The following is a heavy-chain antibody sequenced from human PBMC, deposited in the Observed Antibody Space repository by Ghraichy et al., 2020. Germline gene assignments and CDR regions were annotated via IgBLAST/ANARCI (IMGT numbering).Heavy chain of an antibody. J-gene: IGHJ4*02. V-gene: IGHV3-64D*06. CDR2: INRNGAGT. Sequence: GGSLRLSCSASGFIFNKYGMHWVRQAPGKGLEYVSGINRNGAGTYYADPVKGRFTISRDNFKNTVLLQMTSLRLEDTAIYYCMSLGLYIYWGQGTLVTVSA. CDR1: GFIFNKYG. CDR3: MSLGLYIY. D-gene: IGHD2-2*02.